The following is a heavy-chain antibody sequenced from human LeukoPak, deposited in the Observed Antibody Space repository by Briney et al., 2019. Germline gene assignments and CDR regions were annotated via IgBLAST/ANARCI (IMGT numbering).Heavy chain of an antibody. CDR1: GFTFSSYA. V-gene: IGHV3-30-3*01. Sequence: GGSLRLSCAASGFTFSSYAMHWVRQAPGKGLEWVAVISHDGSNKYYADSVKGRFTISRDNSKNTLYLQMNSLRAEDTAVYYCARDLSLNYDILIAYGMDVWGQGTTVTVSS. CDR3: ARDLSLNYDILIAYGMDV. J-gene: IGHJ6*02. CDR2: ISHDGSNK. D-gene: IGHD3-9*01.